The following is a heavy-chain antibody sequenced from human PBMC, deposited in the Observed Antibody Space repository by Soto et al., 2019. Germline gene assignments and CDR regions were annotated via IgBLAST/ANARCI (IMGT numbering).Heavy chain of an antibody. Sequence: QVQLVQSGAEVKKPGASVKVSCKASGYTFTSYYMHWVRQAPGQGLEWMGIINPSGGSTSYAQKFKGRVTMTRDTSTSTVYMELSSLRSEDTAVYYCARVVGYYDSSGYFDYWGQGTLVTVSS. J-gene: IGHJ4*02. CDR2: INPSGGST. CDR1: GYTFTSYY. CDR3: ARVVGYYDSSGYFDY. D-gene: IGHD3-22*01. V-gene: IGHV1-46*03.